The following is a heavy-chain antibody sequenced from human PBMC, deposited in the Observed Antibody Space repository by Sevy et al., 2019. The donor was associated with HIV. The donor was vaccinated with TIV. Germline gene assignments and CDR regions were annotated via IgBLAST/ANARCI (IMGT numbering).Heavy chain of an antibody. CDR1: GGSIRRGDYF. D-gene: IGHD3-10*01. J-gene: IGHJ6*03. V-gene: IGHV4-39*01. CDR3: ARLRGGYGNGWFYYYMDV. Sequence: SETLSLTCSVTGGSIRRGDYFWGWIRQSPGKGLEWIGRITDSGSTYYNPSFKSRVTMSVDTSKNQFSLKLSSVTAADTAVHYCARLRGGYGNGWFYYYMDVWGKGTTVTVSS. CDR2: ITDSGST.